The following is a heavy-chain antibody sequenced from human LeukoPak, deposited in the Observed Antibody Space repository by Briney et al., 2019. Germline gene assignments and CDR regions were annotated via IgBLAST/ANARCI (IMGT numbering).Heavy chain of an antibody. CDR2: IYYSGST. D-gene: IGHD3-10*01. J-gene: IGHJ4*02. Sequence: SETLSLTCTVSGGSISSSSYYWGWIRQPPGKGLEWIGSIYYSGSTYYNPPLKSRVTISVDTSKNQFSLKLSSVTAADTAVYYCARGGRYYGSETDFDYWGQGTLVTVSS. CDR3: ARGGRYYGSETDFDY. V-gene: IGHV4-39*01. CDR1: GGSISSSSYY.